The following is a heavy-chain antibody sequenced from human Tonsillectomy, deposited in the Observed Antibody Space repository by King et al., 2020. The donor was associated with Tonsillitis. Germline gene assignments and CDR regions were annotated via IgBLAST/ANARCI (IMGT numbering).Heavy chain of an antibody. Sequence: VQLVESGGGLVEPGGSLRLSCAASGFTFSSNAMSWVRQAPGKGLEWVSAVNGGGDRTFYAESVKGRFTISRDNSKNTLYLQMNGLRVEDTAVYYCAKEKWGPGVDYWGQGTLVTVSS. CDR1: GFTFSSNA. V-gene: IGHV3-23*04. CDR2: VNGGGDRT. D-gene: IGHD1-26*01. CDR3: AKEKWGPGVDY. J-gene: IGHJ4*02.